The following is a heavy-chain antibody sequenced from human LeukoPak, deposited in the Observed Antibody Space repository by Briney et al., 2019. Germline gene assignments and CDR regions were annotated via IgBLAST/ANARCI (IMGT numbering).Heavy chain of an antibody. Sequence: PSETLSLTCPVSGFSLTSGYFWGWIRQSPGKRLEWIGYIYHNGDTVYNPSLNSSLRSRVTLLVEPSKNQFSLSLNSVIAPDTAVFYCVRAESVGIFDVWGQGILVTVSS. CDR2: IYHNGDT. V-gene: IGHV4-38-2*02. J-gene: IGHJ4*02. D-gene: IGHD1-26*01. CDR1: GFSLTSGYF. CDR3: VRAESVGIFDV.